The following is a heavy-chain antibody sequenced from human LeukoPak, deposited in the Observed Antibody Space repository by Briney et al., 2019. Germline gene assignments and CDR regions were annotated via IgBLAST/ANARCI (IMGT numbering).Heavy chain of an antibody. J-gene: IGHJ4*02. V-gene: IGHV4-59*08. CDR1: GGSISSYY. CDR2: IYYSGST. D-gene: IGHD1-26*01. CDR3: ARQSGWYSGSYLFDY. Sequence: SETLSLTCTASGGSISSYYWSWIRQPPGKGLEWIGYIYYSGSTNYNPSLKSRVTISVDTSKNQFSLKLSSVTAADTAVYYCARQSGWYSGSYLFDYWGQGTLVTVSS.